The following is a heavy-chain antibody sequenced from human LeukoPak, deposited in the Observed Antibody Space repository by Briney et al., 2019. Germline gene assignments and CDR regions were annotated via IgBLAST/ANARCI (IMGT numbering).Heavy chain of an antibody. V-gene: IGHV4-59*10. D-gene: IGHD6-19*01. CDR2: IYTSGST. CDR1: GGSFSGYY. CDR3: ARFGVSGWGGAYYYYYMDV. J-gene: IGHJ6*03. Sequence: SETLSLTCAVYGGSFSGYYWSWIRQPAGKGLEWIGRIYTSGSTNYNPSLKSRVTISVDTSKDQFSLKLSSVTAADTAVYYCARFGVSGWGGAYYYYYMDVWGKGTTVTISS.